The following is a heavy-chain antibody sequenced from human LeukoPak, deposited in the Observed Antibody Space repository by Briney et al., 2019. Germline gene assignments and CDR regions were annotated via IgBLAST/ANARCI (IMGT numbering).Heavy chain of an antibody. D-gene: IGHD6-19*01. V-gene: IGHV3-7*01. J-gene: IGHJ4*02. CDR3: ARDSLVAGRAPNDY. CDR1: GFTFSSYW. CDR2: IKQDGSEK. Sequence: GGSLRLSCAASGFTFSSYWMGWVRQAPGKGLEWVANIKQDGSEKYYVDSVKGRFTISRDNAKNSLYLQMNSLRAEDTAVYYCARDSLVAGRAPNDYWGQGTLVTVSS.